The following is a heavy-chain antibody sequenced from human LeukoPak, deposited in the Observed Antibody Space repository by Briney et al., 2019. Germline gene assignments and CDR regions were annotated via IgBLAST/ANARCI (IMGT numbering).Heavy chain of an antibody. CDR3: ARDTTVTLYFDY. Sequence: GGSLRLSCAASGFTFGSYSMHWVRQAPGKGLEWVAVISYDGSNKYYADSVKGRFTISRDNSKNTLYLQMNSLRAEDTAVYYCARDTTVTLYFDYWGQGTLVTVSS. D-gene: IGHD4-17*01. V-gene: IGHV3-30*04. J-gene: IGHJ4*02. CDR1: GFTFGSYS. CDR2: ISYDGSNK.